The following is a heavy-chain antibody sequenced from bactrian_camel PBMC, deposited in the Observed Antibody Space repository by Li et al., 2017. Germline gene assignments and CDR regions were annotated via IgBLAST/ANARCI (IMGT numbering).Heavy chain of an antibody. CDR1: GHVIGYWY. CDR3: ATPARQYGGTWGCRLDRFGH. J-gene: IGHJ6*01. CDR2: LDSDGRI. D-gene: IGHD7*01. V-gene: IGHV3S55*01. Sequence: HVQLVESGGGSVEAGGSLRLSCRASGHVIGYWYMGWFRQASGKEREWVGSLDSDGRINYADSVKGRFTISKDNADKNLWLEMYNLKPDDTAMYYCATPARQYGGTWGCRLDRFGHWGQGTQVTVS.